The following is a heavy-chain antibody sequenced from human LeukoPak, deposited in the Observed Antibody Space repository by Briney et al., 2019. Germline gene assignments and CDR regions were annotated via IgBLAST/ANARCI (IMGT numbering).Heavy chain of an antibody. Sequence: GAAVKVSCKASGYTFTGSYVHWVRQAPGQGLEWMGWINPNSGGTNYAQKFQGRVTMTRDTSISTAYMELSRLRSDDTAVYYCARGSGWYYFAYWGQGTLVTVSS. J-gene: IGHJ4*02. CDR3: ARGSGWYYFAY. CDR1: GYTFTGSY. V-gene: IGHV1-2*02. CDR2: INPNSGGT. D-gene: IGHD6-19*01.